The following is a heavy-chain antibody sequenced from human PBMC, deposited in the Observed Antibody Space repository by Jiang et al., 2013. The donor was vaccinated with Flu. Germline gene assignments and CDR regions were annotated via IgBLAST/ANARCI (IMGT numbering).Heavy chain of an antibody. J-gene: IGHJ4*02. V-gene: IGHV3-33*01. CDR2: IWYDGSNK. CDR3: ARVGLYSGYDET. Sequence: VQLVESGGGVVQPGRSLRLSCAASGFTFSSYGMHWVRQAPGKGLEWVAVIWYDGSNKYYADSVKGRFTISRDNSKNTLYLQMNSLRAEDTAVYYCARVGLYSGYDETWGQGTLVTVSS. D-gene: IGHD5-12*01. CDR1: GFTFSSYG.